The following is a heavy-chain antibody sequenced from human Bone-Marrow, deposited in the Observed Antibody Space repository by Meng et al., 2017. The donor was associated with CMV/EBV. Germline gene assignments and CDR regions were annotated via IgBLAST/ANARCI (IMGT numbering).Heavy chain of an antibody. Sequence: GGSLRPSCAASGFTFSSYEMDWFRQAPGKGLEWVSSISSSSSYIYYADSVKGRFTISRDNAKNSLYLQMNSLRAEDTAVYYCARDLDYSLTVSINAFDIWGQGTMVTVSS. V-gene: IGHV3-21*01. J-gene: IGHJ3*02. CDR3: ARDLDYSLTVSINAFDI. CDR2: ISSSSSYI. D-gene: IGHD2-15*01. CDR1: GFTFSSYE.